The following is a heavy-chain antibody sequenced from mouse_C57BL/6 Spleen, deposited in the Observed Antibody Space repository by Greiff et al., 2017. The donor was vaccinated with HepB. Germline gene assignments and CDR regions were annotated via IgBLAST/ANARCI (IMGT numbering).Heavy chain of an antibody. V-gene: IGHV5-16*01. CDR3: ARDASYDYDGYFDY. CDR2: INYDGSST. Sequence: EVQRVESEGGLVQPGSSMKLSCTASGFTFSDYYMAWVRQVPEKGLEWVANINYDGSSTYYLDSLKSRFIISRDNAKNILYLQMSSLKSEDTATYYCARDASYDYDGYFDYWGQGTTLTVSS. J-gene: IGHJ2*01. CDR1: GFTFSDYY. D-gene: IGHD2-4*01.